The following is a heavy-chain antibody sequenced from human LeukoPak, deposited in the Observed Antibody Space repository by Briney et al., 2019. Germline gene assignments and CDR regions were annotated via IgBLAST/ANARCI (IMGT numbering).Heavy chain of an antibody. V-gene: IGHV3-30*04. CDR3: ARGGLIQRHAFDI. J-gene: IGHJ3*02. CDR1: GFTFSSYA. CDR2: ISYDGSNK. D-gene: IGHD1-1*01. Sequence: QPGGSLRLSCAASGFTFSSYAMHWVRQAPGKGLEWVAVISYDGSNKYYADSVKGRFTISRDNAKNSLCLQMNSLRGEDTALYYCARGGLIQRHAFDIWGQGTMVTVSS.